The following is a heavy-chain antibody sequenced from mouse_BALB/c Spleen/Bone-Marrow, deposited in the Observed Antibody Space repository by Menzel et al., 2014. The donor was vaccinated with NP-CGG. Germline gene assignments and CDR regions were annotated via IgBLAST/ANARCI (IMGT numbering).Heavy chain of an antibody. V-gene: IGHV4-1*02. CDR2: INPESNTI. D-gene: IGHD2-3*01. CDR1: GFDFSRYW. CDR3: ARLGYYGWFAY. J-gene: IGHJ3*01. Sequence: EVNLMESGGGLVQPGGSLKLSCAASGFDFSRYWMSWVRQAPGKGLQWIGEINPESNTINYTPSLKDKFIISRDNAKDTLYLQMSKVRSEDTALYCCARLGYYGWFAYWGQGTLVTVSA.